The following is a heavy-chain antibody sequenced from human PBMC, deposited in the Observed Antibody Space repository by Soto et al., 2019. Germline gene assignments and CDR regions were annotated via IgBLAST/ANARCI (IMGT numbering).Heavy chain of an antibody. V-gene: IGHV4-39*01. CDR1: GGSISSSSHY. Sequence: QLQLQESGPGLVKPSETLSLTCTVSGGSISSSSHYWDWIRQPPGKGLEWIGSIHYSGSTYSNPSLKSRVTISVDTSRNQFSLKLSSVTAADTAVYYCARRTQGPSHLVSYYYMDVWGKGTTVTVSS. CDR2: IHYSGST. CDR3: ARRTQGPSHLVSYYYMDV. D-gene: IGHD2-8*01. J-gene: IGHJ6*03.